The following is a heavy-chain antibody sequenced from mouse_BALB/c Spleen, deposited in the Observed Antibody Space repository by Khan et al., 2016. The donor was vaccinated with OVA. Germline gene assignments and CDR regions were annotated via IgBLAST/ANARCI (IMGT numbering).Heavy chain of an antibody. Sequence: EVELVESGGGLVKPGGSLKLSCAASGFTFSSYAMSWVRQTPETRLEWVASISSGGFTYYSESVKGRFSISRDNARDILYLQMSNLRSVDTAIYYCTEGLFLYDFDYWGQGTTLTVSS. CDR3: TEGLFLYDFDY. V-gene: IGHV5-6-5*01. D-gene: IGHD6-1*01. CDR2: ISSGGFT. J-gene: IGHJ2*01. CDR1: GFTFSSYA.